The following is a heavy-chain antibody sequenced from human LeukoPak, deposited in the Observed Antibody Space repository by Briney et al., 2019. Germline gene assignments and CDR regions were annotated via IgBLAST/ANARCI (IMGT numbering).Heavy chain of an antibody. J-gene: IGHJ4*02. Sequence: PGGSLRLSCAASGFTFSSYAMHWVRQAPGKGLEWVAVISYDGSNKYYADSVKGRFTISRDNSKNTLYLQMNSLRAEDTAVYYCARDPGYSYGALSLDYWGQGTLVTVSS. D-gene: IGHD5-18*01. CDR2: ISYDGSNK. V-gene: IGHV3-30-3*01. CDR3: ARDPGYSYGALSLDY. CDR1: GFTFSSYA.